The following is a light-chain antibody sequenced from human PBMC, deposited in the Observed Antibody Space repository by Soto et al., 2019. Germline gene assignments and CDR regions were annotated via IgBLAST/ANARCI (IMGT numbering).Light chain of an antibody. Sequence: EIVMTQSPSTLSVSPGERATLSCRASQSVSSNLAWYQQKPGQAPRLLIFGASTRATGIPARVRGSGSGTEFTLTISSLQSEDFAVYYCQQYNNWPKTFGQGTKVDIK. CDR1: QSVSSN. V-gene: IGKV3-15*01. J-gene: IGKJ1*01. CDR2: GAS. CDR3: QQYNNWPKT.